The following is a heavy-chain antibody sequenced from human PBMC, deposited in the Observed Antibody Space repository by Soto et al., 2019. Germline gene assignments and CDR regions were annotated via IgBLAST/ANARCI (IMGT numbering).Heavy chain of an antibody. D-gene: IGHD3-3*01. CDR1: GGSISSGDYY. CDR2: IYYSGST. Sequence: SETLSLTCTVSGGSISSGDYYWSWIRQPPGKGLEWIGSIYYSGSTHYNPSLKSRVTISVDTSKNQFSLKVSSVTAADTAVYYRARDQGGYYPHYYYYGMDVWGQGTTVTVSS. CDR3: ARDQGGYYPHYYYYGMDV. J-gene: IGHJ6*02. V-gene: IGHV4-30-4*01.